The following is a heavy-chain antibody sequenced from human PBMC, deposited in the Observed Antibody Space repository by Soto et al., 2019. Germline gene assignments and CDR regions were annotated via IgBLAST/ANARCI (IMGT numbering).Heavy chain of an antibody. Sequence: KPSETLSLTCTVSGGSISSYYWSWIRQPPGKGLEWIGYIYYSGSTNYNPSLKSRVTISVDTSKNQFSLKLSSVTAADTAVYYCARDGGYYYDSSGYTAFDIWGQGTMVTVSS. CDR2: IYYSGST. CDR3: ARDGGYYYDSSGYTAFDI. V-gene: IGHV4-59*01. CDR1: GGSISSYY. J-gene: IGHJ3*02. D-gene: IGHD3-22*01.